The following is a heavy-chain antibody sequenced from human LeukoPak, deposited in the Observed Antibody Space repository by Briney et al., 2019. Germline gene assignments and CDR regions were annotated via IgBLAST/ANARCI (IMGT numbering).Heavy chain of an antibody. CDR2: INHSGST. CDR3: ARGFGQQLVQGPY. D-gene: IGHD6-13*01. Sequence: SETLSLTCAVYGGSFSGYYWSWIRQPPGKGLEWIGEINHSGSTNYNPSLKSRVTISVDTSKNQFSLKLSSVTAADTAVYYCARGFGQQLVQGPYWGQGTLVTVPS. V-gene: IGHV4-34*01. CDR1: GGSFSGYY. J-gene: IGHJ4*02.